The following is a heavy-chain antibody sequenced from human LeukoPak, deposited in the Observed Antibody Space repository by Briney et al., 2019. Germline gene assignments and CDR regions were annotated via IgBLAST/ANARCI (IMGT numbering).Heavy chain of an antibody. Sequence: ASETLSLTCAVYGGSFSGYYWSWIRQPPGKGLEWIGEINHSGSTNYNPSLKSRVTISVDTSKNQFSLKLSSVTAADTAVYYCARGGGIWGEPFVGYWGQGTLVTVSS. CDR2: INHSGST. CDR1: GGSFSGYY. J-gene: IGHJ4*02. V-gene: IGHV4-34*01. D-gene: IGHD1-14*01. CDR3: ARGGGIWGEPFVGY.